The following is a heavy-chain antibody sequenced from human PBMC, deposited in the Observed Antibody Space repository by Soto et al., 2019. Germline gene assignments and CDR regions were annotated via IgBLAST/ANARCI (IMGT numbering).Heavy chain of an antibody. Sequence: GGSLRLSCVASGFTFSTYAMSWVRQDPGKGLDWVSAISAGGGSTYYADSVKGRFTISRANSIHMLYLQMNSLRSDDTAVYYCAHPRGYGVFDAYDIWGQGAMVTVSS. CDR1: GFTFSTYA. CDR2: ISAGGGST. CDR3: AHPRGYGVFDAYDI. V-gene: IGHV3-23*01. J-gene: IGHJ3*02. D-gene: IGHD4-17*01.